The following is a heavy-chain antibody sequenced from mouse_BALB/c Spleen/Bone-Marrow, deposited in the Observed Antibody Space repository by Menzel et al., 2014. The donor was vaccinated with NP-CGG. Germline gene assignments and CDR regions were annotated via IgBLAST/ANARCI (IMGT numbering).Heavy chain of an antibody. Sequence: DVKLQESGAELVKPGASVKLSCTASSFNIKDPYMHWVKQRPEQGLEWIGRIDPANGNTKYDPKFQGKATITADTSSNTAYLQLSSLTSEDTAVYYCAPYYYGRWFTYWGQGTLVTVSA. J-gene: IGHJ3*01. CDR3: APYYYGRWFTY. CDR2: IDPANGNT. CDR1: SFNIKDPY. D-gene: IGHD1-1*01. V-gene: IGHV14-3*02.